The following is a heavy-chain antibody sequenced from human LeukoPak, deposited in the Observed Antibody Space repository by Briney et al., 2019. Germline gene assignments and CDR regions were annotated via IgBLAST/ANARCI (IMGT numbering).Heavy chain of an antibody. CDR1: GGSISSDY. J-gene: IGHJ4*02. CDR3: ARDTSGWSYFAY. Sequence: PSETLSLTCTVSGGSISSDYWSWIRQPPGKGLEWIGYIYYSGSTHYNPSLESRVTISVDTSKNHFSLKLRFVTAADTAVYYCARDTSGWSYFAYWGQGTLVTVSS. D-gene: IGHD6-19*01. V-gene: IGHV4-59*01. CDR2: IYYSGST.